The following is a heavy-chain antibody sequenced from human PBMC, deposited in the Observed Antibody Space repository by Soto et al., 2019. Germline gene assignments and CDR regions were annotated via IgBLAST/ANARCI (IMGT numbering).Heavy chain of an antibody. Sequence: QVQLQESGPGLVKPSQTLSLTCTVSGGSISSGGYYWSWIRQHPGKGLGWIGYIYYSGSTYYNPSLKSRVTISVHTSKNHFSLKLSSVTAADTAVYYCARGVECSGGSCYTNNWFDPWGQGNLVTVSS. CDR1: GGSISSGGYY. CDR2: IYYSGST. V-gene: IGHV4-31*03. D-gene: IGHD2-15*01. J-gene: IGHJ5*02. CDR3: ARGVECSGGSCYTNNWFDP.